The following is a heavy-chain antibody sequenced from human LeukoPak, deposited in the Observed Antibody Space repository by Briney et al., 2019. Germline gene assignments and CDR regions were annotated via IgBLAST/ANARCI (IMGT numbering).Heavy chain of an antibody. CDR2: IIPIFGTA. J-gene: IGHJ6*03. CDR1: GGTFSSYA. D-gene: IGHD5-18*01. CDR3: ARGADTAMVTTYYYYYMDV. V-gene: IGHV1-69*13. Sequence: ASVKVSCKASGGTFSSYAISWVRQAPGQGLEWMGGIIPIFGTANYAQKFQGRVTITADESTSTAYMELSSLRSEDTAVYSCARGADTAMVTTYYYYYMDVWGKGTTVTISS.